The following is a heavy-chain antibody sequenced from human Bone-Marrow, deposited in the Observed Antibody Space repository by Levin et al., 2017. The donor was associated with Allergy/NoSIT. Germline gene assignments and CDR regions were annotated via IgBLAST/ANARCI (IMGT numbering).Heavy chain of an antibody. CDR1: GFSFSSYW. J-gene: IGHJ4*02. V-gene: IGHV3-74*01. Sequence: LSLTCAASGFSFSSYWMHWVRQAPGKGLVWVSRIDSRGRSTDYADSVKGRFTISRDNARNTLYLQINSLRAEDTAVYYCARVTYDNLHYFDYWGQGTLVTVSS. CDR3: ARVTYDNLHYFDY. CDR2: IDSRGRST. D-gene: IGHD1-1*01.